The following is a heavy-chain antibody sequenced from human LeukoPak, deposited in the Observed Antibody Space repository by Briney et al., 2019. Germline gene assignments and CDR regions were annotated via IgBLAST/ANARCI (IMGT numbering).Heavy chain of an antibody. CDR1: GASITGYY. CDR3: ARIDSGSHLFDY. Sequence: SETLSLTCSVSGASITGYYWSWIRQPPGKGLEWIGSIYHSGSTYYNPSLKSRVTISVDTSKNQFSLKLSSVTAADTAVYYCARIDSGSHLFDYWGQGTLVTVSS. J-gene: IGHJ4*02. D-gene: IGHD1-26*01. V-gene: IGHV4-38-2*02. CDR2: IYHSGST.